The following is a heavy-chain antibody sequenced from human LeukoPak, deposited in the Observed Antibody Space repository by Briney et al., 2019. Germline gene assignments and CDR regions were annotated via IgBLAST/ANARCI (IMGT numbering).Heavy chain of an antibody. CDR3: ARYVNYFDP. Sequence: GGSLRLSCAASGFTFSSYWMTWVRQAPGKGLEWVATIKQDGTERYNVDSVRGRFTISRDNAKNSPFLQVNSLRAEDTALYYCARYVNYFDPWGQGTLITVSS. CDR2: IKQDGTER. V-gene: IGHV3-7*01. CDR1: GFTFSSYW. J-gene: IGHJ4*02. D-gene: IGHD3-10*02.